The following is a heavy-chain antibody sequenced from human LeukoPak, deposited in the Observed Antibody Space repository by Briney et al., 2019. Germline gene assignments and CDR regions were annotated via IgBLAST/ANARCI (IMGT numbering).Heavy chain of an antibody. CDR1: GFTFSSYG. CDR2: IWYDGSNK. D-gene: IGHD4-17*01. Sequence: GRSLRLSCAASGFTFSSYGMHWVRQAPGKGLEWAAVIWYDGSNKYYADSVKGRFTISRDNSKNTLYLQMNSLRAEDTAVYYCAKDYGDLTEFDDAFDIWGQGTMVTVSS. CDR3: AKDYGDLTEFDDAFDI. J-gene: IGHJ3*02. V-gene: IGHV3-33*06.